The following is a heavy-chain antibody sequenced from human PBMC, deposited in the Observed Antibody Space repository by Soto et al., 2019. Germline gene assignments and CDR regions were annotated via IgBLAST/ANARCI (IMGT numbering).Heavy chain of an antibody. CDR3: GRGTMAAAAFVY. CDR1: GGTFSSYT. CDR2: IIPILGIA. D-gene: IGHD6-25*01. V-gene: IGHV1-69*02. J-gene: IGHJ4*02. Sequence: QVQLVQSGAEVKKPGSSVKVSCKASGGTFSSYTISWVRQAPGQGLEWMGRIIPILGIANYAQKFQGRVTITADKTTSTAKMDLSGLSFENRAVYYCGRGTMAAAAFVYWGQGTLVTASS.